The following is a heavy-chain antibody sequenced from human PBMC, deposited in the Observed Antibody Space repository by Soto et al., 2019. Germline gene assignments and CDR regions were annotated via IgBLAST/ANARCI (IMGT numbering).Heavy chain of an antibody. J-gene: IGHJ4*02. CDR1: GGSISSGGYY. CDR2: IYYSGST. Sequence: SETLSLTCTASGGSISSGGYYWSWIRQHPGKGLEWIGYIYYSGSTYYNPSLKCRVTISVDTSKNQFSLKLSSVTAADTAVYYCAREPTKGELLPRPYYWGQGTLVTVSS. D-gene: IGHD3-10*01. CDR3: AREPTKGELLPRPYY. V-gene: IGHV4-31*03.